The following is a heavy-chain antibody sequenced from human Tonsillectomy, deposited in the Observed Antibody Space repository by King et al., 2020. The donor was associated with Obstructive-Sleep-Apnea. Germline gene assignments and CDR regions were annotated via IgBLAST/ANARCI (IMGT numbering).Heavy chain of an antibody. Sequence: QLVQSGAEVKKPGASVKVSCKASGYTFTSFDIIWVRQATGQGLDWMGWMNPNSGNTGYEQKFQGRVIMTRNTSINTAYMELSSLRSEDTAIYYCARGSRTFDIWGQGTVVTVSS. J-gene: IGHJ3*02. D-gene: IGHD1-14*01. CDR1: GYTFTSFD. CDR3: ARGSRTFDI. CDR2: MNPNSGNT. V-gene: IGHV1-8*01.